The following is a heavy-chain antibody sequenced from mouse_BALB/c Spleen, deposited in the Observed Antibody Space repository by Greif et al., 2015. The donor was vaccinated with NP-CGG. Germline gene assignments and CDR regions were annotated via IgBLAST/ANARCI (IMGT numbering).Heavy chain of an antibody. V-gene: IGHV14-3*02. D-gene: IGHD1-1*01. CDR3: ARDYYYGSSQAWLAY. CDR1: GFNIKDTY. CDR2: IDPANGNT. J-gene: IGHJ3*01. Sequence: EVQLQQSGAELVKPGASVKLSCTASGFNIKDTYMHWVKQRPEQGLEWIGRIDPANGNTKYDPKFQGKATITADTSSNTAYLQLSSLTSEDTAVYYCARDYYYGSSQAWLAYWGQGTLVTVPA.